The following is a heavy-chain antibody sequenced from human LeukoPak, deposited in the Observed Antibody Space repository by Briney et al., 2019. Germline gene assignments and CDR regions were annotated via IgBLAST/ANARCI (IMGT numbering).Heavy chain of an antibody. CDR2: FNSGGDDI. CDR1: GFTFSLYA. Sequence: GGSLRLSCAASGFTFSLYAMNWVRQAPGKGLEWISYFNSGGDDIHYAASVRGRFTISRDDARNTLYLQLSSLRAEDTAVYYCARDTIQPGLIDDWGQGTLVTVSS. V-gene: IGHV3-21*05. J-gene: IGHJ4*02. CDR3: ARDTIQPGLIDD. D-gene: IGHD2-2*01.